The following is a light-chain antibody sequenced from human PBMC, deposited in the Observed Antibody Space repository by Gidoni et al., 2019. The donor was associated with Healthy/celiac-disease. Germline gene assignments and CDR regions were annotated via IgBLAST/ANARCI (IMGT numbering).Light chain of an antibody. J-gene: IGLJ2*01. CDR3: QAWDSSTVV. CDR1: RLGDKY. CDR2: QDS. Sequence: SYELTQPPSASVSPGQTASITCSGDRLGDKYSCWYQQKQGQSPVLVIYQDSKPPSGIPERFSGSNSGNTATLTIRGTQAMDEADYYCQAWDSSTVVFGGGTKLTVL. V-gene: IGLV3-1*01.